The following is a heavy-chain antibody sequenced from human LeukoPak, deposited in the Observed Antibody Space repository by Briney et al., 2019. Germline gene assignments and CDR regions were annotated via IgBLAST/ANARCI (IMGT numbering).Heavy chain of an antibody. CDR3: AKDYYDSSGYQSPFDY. D-gene: IGHD3-22*01. CDR2: ISGSGGST. CDR1: GFTFSSYA. Sequence: GGSLRLPCAASGFTFSSYAMSWVRQAPGKGLEWVSAISGSGGSTYYADSVKGRFTISRDNSKNTLYLQMNSLRAEDTAVYYCAKDYYDSSGYQSPFDYWGQGTLVTVSS. J-gene: IGHJ4*02. V-gene: IGHV3-23*01.